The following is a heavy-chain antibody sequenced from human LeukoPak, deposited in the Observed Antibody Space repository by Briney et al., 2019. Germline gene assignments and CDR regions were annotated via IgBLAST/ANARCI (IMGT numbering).Heavy chain of an antibody. V-gene: IGHV3-21*01. Sequence: GGSLRLSCAASGFTFSSYSMNWVRQAPGKGLEWVSSISSSSSYIYYADSVKGRFTISRDNAKNSLYLQMNSLRAEDTAVYYCARLLSGERPRYPFDYWGQGTLVTVSS. CDR3: ARLLSGERPRYPFDY. CDR1: GFTFSSYS. CDR2: ISSSSSYI. D-gene: IGHD2-15*01. J-gene: IGHJ4*02.